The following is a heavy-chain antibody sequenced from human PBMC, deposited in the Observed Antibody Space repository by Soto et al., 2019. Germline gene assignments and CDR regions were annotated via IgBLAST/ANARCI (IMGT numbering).Heavy chain of an antibody. CDR1: GFTVSSHY. V-gene: IGHV3-53*01. Sequence: GGSLRLSCAASGFTVSSHYMTWVRQAPGRGPEWVSTMYPGGAIFYADSVKGRFTIARDNAKNSLYLQMNSLRDEDTGVYYCAREGYVGFNWFAPWGQGTLVTVSS. CDR2: MYPGGAI. D-gene: IGHD2-15*01. CDR3: AREGYVGFNWFAP. J-gene: IGHJ5*02.